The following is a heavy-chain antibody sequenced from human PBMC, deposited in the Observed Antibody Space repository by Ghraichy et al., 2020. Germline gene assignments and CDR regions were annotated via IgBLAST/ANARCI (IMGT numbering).Heavy chain of an antibody. CDR2: FIGSGTRT. CDR3: ARLIFSSSGYYIDY. Sequence: GGSLRLSCAASGFTFATYAMSWVRQAPGKGLEWVSTFIGSGTRTYYPDSVKGRFTISRDNSKNMLYLQMNSLRAEDTAVYYCARLIFSSSGYYIDYWGQGTLVTVSS. J-gene: IGHJ4*02. D-gene: IGHD3-22*01. CDR1: GFTFATYA. V-gene: IGHV3-23*01.